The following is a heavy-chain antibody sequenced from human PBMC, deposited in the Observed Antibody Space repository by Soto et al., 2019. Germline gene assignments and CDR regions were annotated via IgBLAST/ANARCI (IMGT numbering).Heavy chain of an antibody. CDR2: FHYSGST. CDR3: ARESAGSHKNNWFDP. D-gene: IGHD3-10*01. J-gene: IGHJ5*02. CDR1: GGSITSYY. V-gene: IGHV4-59*01. Sequence: QVQLQESGPGLVKPSETLSLTCTVSGGSITSYYWSWIRQPPGQGLEWIGFFHYSGSTKYNPSLKSRVTISVDASQNHLSLKLNSVTAADTAVYYCARESAGSHKNNWFDPWGQGTLVTVSS.